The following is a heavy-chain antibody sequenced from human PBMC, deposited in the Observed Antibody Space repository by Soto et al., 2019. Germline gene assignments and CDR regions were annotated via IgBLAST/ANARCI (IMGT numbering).Heavy chain of an antibody. CDR1: GGSISSVGYY. CDR2: ISYSGST. CDR3: ARGYYDYVWGSYFGYGRYFDL. Sequence: PSETLSLTCTVSGGSISSVGYYWSWIRQHPGKGLEWIGYISYSGSTYCNPSLKSRVTISVDTSKNQFSLKLSSVTAADTAVYYCARGYYDYVWGSYFGYGRYFDLWGRGTLVTVSS. D-gene: IGHD3-16*01. J-gene: IGHJ2*01. V-gene: IGHV4-31*03.